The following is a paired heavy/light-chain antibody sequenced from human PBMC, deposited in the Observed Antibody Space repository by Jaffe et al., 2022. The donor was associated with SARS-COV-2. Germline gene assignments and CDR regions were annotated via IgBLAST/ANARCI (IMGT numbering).Light chain of an antibody. CDR2: GKN. Sequence: SSELTQDPAVSVALGQTVRITCQGDSLRSYYASWYQQKPGQAPVLVIYGKNNRPSGIPDRFSGSSSGNTASLTITGAQAEDEADYYCNSRDSSGNHGVFGGGTKLTVL. V-gene: IGLV3-19*01. J-gene: IGLJ2*01. CDR3: NSRDSSGNHGV. CDR1: SLRSYY.
Heavy chain of an antibody. CDR1: GGSFSGYY. V-gene: IGHV4-34*01. D-gene: IGHD3-3*01. CDR2: INHSGST. Sequence: QVQLQQWGAGLLKPSETLSLTCAVYGGSFSGYYWSWIRQPPGKGLEWIGEINHSGSTNYNPSLKSRVTISVDTSKNQFSLKLSSVTAADTAVYYCARGFGVAEDSKNYYYYGMDVWGQGTTVTVSS. J-gene: IGHJ6*02. CDR3: ARGFGVAEDSKNYYYYGMDV.